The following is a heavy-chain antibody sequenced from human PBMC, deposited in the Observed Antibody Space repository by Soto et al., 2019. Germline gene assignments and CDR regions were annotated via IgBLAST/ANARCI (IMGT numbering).Heavy chain of an antibody. CDR3: AMEKITIFGVVIISYYGMDV. D-gene: IGHD3-3*01. J-gene: IGHJ6*02. CDR1: GYTFTSYA. CDR2: INAGNGNT. V-gene: IGHV1-3*01. Sequence: ASVKVSCKASGYTFTSYAMHWVRQAPGQRLEWMGWINAGNGNTKYSQKFQGRVTITRDTSASTAYMELSSLRSEGTAVYYCAMEKITIFGVVIISYYGMDVWGQGTTVTVSS.